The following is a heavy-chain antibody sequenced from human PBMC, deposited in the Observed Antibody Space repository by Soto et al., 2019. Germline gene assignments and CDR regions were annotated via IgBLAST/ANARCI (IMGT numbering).Heavy chain of an antibody. V-gene: IGHV4-59*01. J-gene: IGHJ4*02. D-gene: IGHD2-8*01. CDR1: GGSISNFC. Sequence: XETRSLTCTVAGGSISNFCWSWIRQPPGKGLDWIGYISYSGNTNYNPSLRSRVSISVDTSKNQLSLNLTSVTAADTAVYYCARAPMVLSRSYFDYWGQGTPVTVSS. CDR2: ISYSGNT. CDR3: ARAPMVLSRSYFDY.